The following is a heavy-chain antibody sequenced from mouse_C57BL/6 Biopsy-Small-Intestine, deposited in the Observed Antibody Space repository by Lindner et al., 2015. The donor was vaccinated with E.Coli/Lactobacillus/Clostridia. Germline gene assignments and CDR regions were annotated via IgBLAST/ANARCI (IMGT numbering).Heavy chain of an antibody. D-gene: IGHD6-1*01. CDR2: IDPEDGET. CDR1: GFNIKDYY. Sequence: VQLQESGTELVKPGASVKLSCTASGFNIKDYYIHWVKQRTEQGLEWIGRIDPEDGETEYAPRFQGKATVSADTPSNTAYLQLSGLTSEDTAVYYCAPLFAYWGQGTLVTVSA. J-gene: IGHJ3*01. CDR3: APLFAY. V-gene: IGHV14-2*01.